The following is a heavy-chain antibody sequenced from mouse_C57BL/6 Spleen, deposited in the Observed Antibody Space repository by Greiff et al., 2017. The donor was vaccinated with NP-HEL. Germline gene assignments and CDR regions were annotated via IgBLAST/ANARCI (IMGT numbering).Heavy chain of an antibody. CDR1: GYAFSSSW. D-gene: IGHD1-1*01. V-gene: IGHV1-82*01. J-gene: IGHJ2*01. Sequence: QVQLQQSGPELVKPGASVKISCKASGYAFSSSWMNWVKQRPGKGLEWIGRIYPGDGDTNYNGKFKGKATLTADKSSSTAYMQLSSLTSEDSAVYFCARSRRFDYWGQGTTLTVSS. CDR3: ARSRRFDY. CDR2: IYPGDGDT.